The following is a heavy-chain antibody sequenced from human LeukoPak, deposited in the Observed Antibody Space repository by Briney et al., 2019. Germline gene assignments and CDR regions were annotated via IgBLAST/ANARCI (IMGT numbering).Heavy chain of an antibody. D-gene: IGHD6-13*01. CDR2: ISSSSFKI. CDR3: VRDPSYGSSWYYYMDV. CDR1: EFTFVRYA. V-gene: IGHV3-48*04. Sequence: GGSLRLSCAASEFTFVRYAMNWVRQAPGKGREWVSYISSSSFKIGYADSVKGRFTISRDNSKNSLYLQMDSLRVEDTAVYYCVRDPSYGSSWYYYMDVWGKGTTVTVSS. J-gene: IGHJ6*03.